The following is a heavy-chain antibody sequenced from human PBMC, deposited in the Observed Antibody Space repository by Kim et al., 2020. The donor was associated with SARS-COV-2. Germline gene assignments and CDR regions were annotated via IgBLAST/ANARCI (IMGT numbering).Heavy chain of an antibody. J-gene: IGHJ6*02. Sequence: SETLSLTCTVSGDSVSSTDFHWGWIRQPPGRGLEWIGSIYYTGSTNYNPSLKSRVTISVDTSRNQFSLRLTSVTAADTAVYYCAKRKYQLANFYHYRGLDDWGQGTTVNVSS. D-gene: IGHD2-2*01. CDR2: IYYTGST. CDR3: AKRKYQLANFYHYRGLDD. CDR1: GDSVSSTDFH. V-gene: IGHV4-39*01.